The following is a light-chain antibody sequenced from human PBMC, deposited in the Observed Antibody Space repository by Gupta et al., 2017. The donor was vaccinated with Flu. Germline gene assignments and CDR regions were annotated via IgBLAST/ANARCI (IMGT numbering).Light chain of an antibody. CDR2: DVS. CDR1: SNDVGCYKY. Sequence: SITITWTGTSNDVGCYKYDSCDQQHAGKAPKLMIYDVSNRPSGVSNRFSVSNSGNTASLTISGLQAEDEADYYCSSHTSSSTLFGGGTKLTVL. V-gene: IGLV2-14*04. J-gene: IGLJ3*02. CDR3: SSHTSSSTL.